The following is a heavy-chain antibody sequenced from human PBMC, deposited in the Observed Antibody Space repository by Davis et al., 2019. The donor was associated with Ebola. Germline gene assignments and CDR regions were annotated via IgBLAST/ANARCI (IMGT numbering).Heavy chain of an antibody. CDR1: GSTFSSYT. CDR2: VTGSGGST. V-gene: IGHV3-23*01. Sequence: PGGSLRLSCAASGSTFSSYTMSWVRQAPGKGLEWVSAVTGSGGSTHYADSVKGRFTISRDNSKNTLYLQMNSLRAEDTAIYYCAKSISYTSSFAYWGQGTLVTVSS. D-gene: IGHD6-13*01. J-gene: IGHJ4*02. CDR3: AKSISYTSSFAY.